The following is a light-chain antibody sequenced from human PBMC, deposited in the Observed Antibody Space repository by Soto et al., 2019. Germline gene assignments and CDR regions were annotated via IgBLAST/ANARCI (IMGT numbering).Light chain of an antibody. CDR2: DTS. Sequence: QAVVTQEPSLTVSPGGTVTLTCGSSTGAVTSGHYPYWFQQKPGQAPRTLIYDTSNKHSWTPARFSGSLLGGKAALTLSGAQPEDEAEYYGLLSYSGAHWVFGGGTKLTVL. CDR3: LLSYSGAHWV. CDR1: TGAVTSGHY. J-gene: IGLJ3*02. V-gene: IGLV7-46*01.